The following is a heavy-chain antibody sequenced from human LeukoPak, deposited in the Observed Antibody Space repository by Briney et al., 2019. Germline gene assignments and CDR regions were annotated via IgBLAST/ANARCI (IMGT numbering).Heavy chain of an antibody. V-gene: IGHV3-9*03. CDR2: ISWNSGSI. Sequence: SLRLSCAASGFTFDDYAMHWVRQAPGKGLEWVSGISWNSGSIGYADSVKGRFTISRDNAKNSLYLQMNSLRAEDMALYYCAKDGCSSTSCYFYWFDPWGQGTLVTVSS. CDR3: AKDGCSSTSCYFYWFDP. D-gene: IGHD2-2*01. J-gene: IGHJ5*02. CDR1: GFTFDDYA.